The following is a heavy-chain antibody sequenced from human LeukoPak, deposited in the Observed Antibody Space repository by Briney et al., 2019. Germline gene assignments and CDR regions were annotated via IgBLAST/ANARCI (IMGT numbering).Heavy chain of an antibody. CDR2: IYSGGST. Sequence: SGGSLRLSCAASGFTVSSNYMSWVRQAPGKGLEWVSVIYSGGSTHYADSVKGRFTISRDNSKNTLYLQMNSLRAEDTAVYYCARDRQGLGYDSSGYYYMDVWGKGTTVTVSS. V-gene: IGHV3-66*02. J-gene: IGHJ6*03. D-gene: IGHD3-22*01. CDR1: GFTVSSNY. CDR3: ARDRQGLGYDSSGYYYMDV.